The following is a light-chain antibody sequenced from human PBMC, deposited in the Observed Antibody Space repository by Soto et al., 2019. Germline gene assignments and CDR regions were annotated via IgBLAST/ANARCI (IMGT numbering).Light chain of an antibody. Sequence: DIQMTQSPSTLSASVGDRVTITCRASQSIGRFLAWYQHQPGKAPKLLIYDASTLESGVPSRFSDTGSGTEFTFPITSLQPEDFGTYYCQQCYMGWTFGQGTKVDFK. J-gene: IGKJ1*01. CDR2: DAS. CDR3: QQCYMGWT. CDR1: QSIGRF. V-gene: IGKV1-5*01.